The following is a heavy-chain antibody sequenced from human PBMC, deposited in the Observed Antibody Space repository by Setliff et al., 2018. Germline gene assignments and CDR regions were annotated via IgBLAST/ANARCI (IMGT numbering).Heavy chain of an antibody. CDR2: IYYSGST. J-gene: IGHJ6*02. Sequence: SETLSLTCTVSGGSISSYYWSWIRQPPGKGLEWIGSIYYSGSTYYNPSLKSRVTISVDTSKNQFSLKLSSVTAADTAVYYCARVRVVVIGNYYYYYGMDVWGQGTTVTVSS. V-gene: IGHV4-39*07. CDR3: ARVRVVVIGNYYYYYGMDV. CDR1: GGSISSYY. D-gene: IGHD2-15*01.